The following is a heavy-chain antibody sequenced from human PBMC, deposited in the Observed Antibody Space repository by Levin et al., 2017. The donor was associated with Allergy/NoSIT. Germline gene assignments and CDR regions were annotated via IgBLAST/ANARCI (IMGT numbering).Heavy chain of an antibody. CDR3: ASLGYCDNTGCLAGYYHDYSMDD. Sequence: SVKVSCRASGGTFASSGFTWVRQAPGQGLEWMGGIIPMFRKTNYAQSFQGRVTITADESTSAVYMELSSLKSEDTAVYYCASLGYCDNTGCLAGYYHDYSMDDWGKATTVTVSS. CDR1: GGTFASSG. D-gene: IGHD2-15*01. CDR2: IIPMFRKT. V-gene: IGHV1-69*13. J-gene: IGHJ6*03.